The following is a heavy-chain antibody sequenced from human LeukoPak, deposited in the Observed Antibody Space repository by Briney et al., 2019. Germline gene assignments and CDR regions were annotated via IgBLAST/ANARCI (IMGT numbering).Heavy chain of an antibody. J-gene: IGHJ6*03. Sequence: GGSLRLSCAASGFTFSSYSMNWVRQAPGKGLEWVSRINSDGSSTSYADSVKGRFTISRDNAKNTLYLQMNSLRAEDTAVYYCARGEWAYYYYMDVWGKGTTVTVSS. CDR2: INSDGSST. CDR3: ARGEWAYYYYMDV. D-gene: IGHD1-26*01. CDR1: GFTFSSYS. V-gene: IGHV3-74*01.